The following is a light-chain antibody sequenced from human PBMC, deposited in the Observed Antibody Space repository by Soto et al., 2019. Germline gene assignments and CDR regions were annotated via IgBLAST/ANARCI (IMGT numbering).Light chain of an antibody. CDR1: PSVRSRY. Sequence: DIVLTQSPGTLSLSPGERATLSCRASPSVRSRYLAWYQQKPGQAPRLLIYGAFSRATGIPDRFSGSGSGTDFPLTISRLEPEDLAVYYCQQYGGSPPVTFGQGTKLELK. J-gene: IGKJ2*01. V-gene: IGKV3-20*01. CDR3: QQYGGSPPVT. CDR2: GAF.